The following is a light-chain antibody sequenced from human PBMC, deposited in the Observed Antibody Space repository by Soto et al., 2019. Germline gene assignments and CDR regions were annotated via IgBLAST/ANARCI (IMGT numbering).Light chain of an antibody. CDR1: ALPKQY. V-gene: IGLV3-25*03. J-gene: IGLJ2*01. Sequence: SYELTQPPSVSVSPGQTAKITCSGDALPKQYTYWYQGKPGQAPVMVMYKDTERPSGIPERFSGASSGTTVTLTISGVQAEDEADYYCQSGDGGGTVVFGGGTKVTVL. CDR2: KDT. CDR3: QSGDGGGTVV.